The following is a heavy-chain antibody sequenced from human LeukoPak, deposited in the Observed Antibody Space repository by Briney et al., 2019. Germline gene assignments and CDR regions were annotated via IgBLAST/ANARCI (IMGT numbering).Heavy chain of an antibody. D-gene: IGHD4-17*01. J-gene: IGHJ6*03. CDR3: ARSYGDYENHYYYMDV. CDR1: GYTFTGYY. Sequence: GASVKVSCKASGYTFTGYYMHWVRQAPGQGLEWMGRINPNSGGTNYAQKFQGRGTMTRDTSISTAYMELSRLRSNDTAVYYCARSYGDYENHYYYMDVWGKGTTVTVSS. CDR2: INPNSGGT. V-gene: IGHV1-2*06.